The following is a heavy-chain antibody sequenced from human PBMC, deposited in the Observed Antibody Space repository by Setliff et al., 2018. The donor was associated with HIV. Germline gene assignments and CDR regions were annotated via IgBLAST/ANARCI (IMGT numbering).Heavy chain of an antibody. V-gene: IGHV5-51*01. CDR1: GYSFSNYW. Sequence: PGESLKISCKGSGYSFSNYWIGWVCQMPGKGLEWMGIIYPGDSETRYNPSFQGQVSISVDKSSSTAYLQWSSLRASDTAMYYCATRLNFGASDAFDIWGQGTMVT. CDR3: ATRLNFGASDAFDI. CDR2: IYPGDSET. D-gene: IGHD3-10*01. J-gene: IGHJ3*02.